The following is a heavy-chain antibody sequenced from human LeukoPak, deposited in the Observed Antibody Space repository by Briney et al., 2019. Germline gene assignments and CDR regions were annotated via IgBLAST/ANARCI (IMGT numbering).Heavy chain of an antibody. CDR1: GFTFSSYN. V-gene: IGHV3-21*01. CDR3: ARDVLIAADGVIRLDAFDI. D-gene: IGHD6-13*01. CDR2: ISSSSSFI. Sequence: GGSLRLSCAASGFTFSSYNMNWVRQTPGKGLEWVSSISSSSSFIYYADSVKGRFTISRDNAKNSLYLQMNSLRAEDTAVYYCARDVLIAADGVIRLDAFDIWGQGTMVTVSS. J-gene: IGHJ3*02.